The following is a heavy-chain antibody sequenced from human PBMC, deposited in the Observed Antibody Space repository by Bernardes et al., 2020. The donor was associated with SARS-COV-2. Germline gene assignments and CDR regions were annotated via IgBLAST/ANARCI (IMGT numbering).Heavy chain of an antibody. CDR2: IKEDGSEK. CDR1: GFTFSSYA. Sequence: GGSLRLSCAASGFTFSSYAMSWVRQAPGKGLEWVANIKEDGSEKYYVDSVKGRFTISRDNAKNSVFLQMNSLRVEDTAVYYCSRRVGHSWGQGILVTVSS. D-gene: IGHD1-26*01. CDR3: SRRVGHS. J-gene: IGHJ4*02. V-gene: IGHV3-7*01.